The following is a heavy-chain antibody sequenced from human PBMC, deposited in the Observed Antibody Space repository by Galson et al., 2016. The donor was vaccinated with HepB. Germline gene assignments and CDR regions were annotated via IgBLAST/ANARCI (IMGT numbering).Heavy chain of an antibody. CDR1: GFTFSRYG. D-gene: IGHD5-18*01. CDR2: IWYDGSNK. J-gene: IGHJ5*02. V-gene: IGHV3-33*01. CDR3: AREVGYSYVVTINWFDP. Sequence: SLRLSCAASGFTFSRYGMHWVRQAPGKGLEWVAVIWYDGSNKNYADYVKGRFTISRDNSKNTVYLQMNSLRAEDTAVYYCAREVGYSYVVTINWFDPWGQGTLVTVSS.